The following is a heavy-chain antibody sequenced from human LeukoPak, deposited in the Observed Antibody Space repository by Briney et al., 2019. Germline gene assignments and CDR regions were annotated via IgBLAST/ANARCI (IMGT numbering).Heavy chain of an antibody. CDR1: GFTFSSYS. CDR2: ISSSSSTI. D-gene: IGHD6-13*01. Sequence: TGGSLRLSCAASGFTFSSYSMNWVRQAPGKGLEWVSYISSSSSTIYYADSVKGRFTISRDNAKNSLYLQMNSLRAEDTAVYYCASDKTAQLDNYYYYMDVWGKGTTVTISS. J-gene: IGHJ6*03. V-gene: IGHV3-48*01. CDR3: ASDKTAQLDNYYYYMDV.